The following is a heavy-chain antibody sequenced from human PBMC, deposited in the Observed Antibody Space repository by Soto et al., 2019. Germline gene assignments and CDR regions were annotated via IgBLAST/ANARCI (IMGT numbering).Heavy chain of an antibody. J-gene: IGHJ4*02. CDR1: GDRVSSNSAA. CDR3: ARGVEYYYDSSGYWEFDY. D-gene: IGHD3-22*01. Sequence: SQTLSLTCAISGDRVSSNSAAWNWIRQSPSRGLEWLGRTYYRSKWYNDYAVSVKSRITINPDTSKTQFSLQLNSVTPEDTAVYYCARGVEYYYDSSGYWEFDYWGQGTLVTVSS. V-gene: IGHV6-1*01. CDR2: TYYRSKWYN.